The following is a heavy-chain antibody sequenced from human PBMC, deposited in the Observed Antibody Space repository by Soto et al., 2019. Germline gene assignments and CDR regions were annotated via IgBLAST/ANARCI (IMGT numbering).Heavy chain of an antibody. CDR3: AKTTDGWFSAFEI. V-gene: IGHV3-53*01. Sequence: GGSLRLSCAASGFTFSSYWMSWVRQAPGKGLEWVSVIYSGGTTYYADSVKGRFIISRDISKNTLYLQMNILRAEDTAVYYCAKTTDGWFSAFEIWGQGTMVTVSS. J-gene: IGHJ3*02. D-gene: IGHD6-19*01. CDR2: IYSGGTT. CDR1: GFTFSSYW.